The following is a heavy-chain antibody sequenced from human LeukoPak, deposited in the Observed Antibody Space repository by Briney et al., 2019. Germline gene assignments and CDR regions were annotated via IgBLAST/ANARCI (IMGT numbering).Heavy chain of an antibody. V-gene: IGHV4-38-2*02. CDR3: VREKGGGLYFEF. D-gene: IGHD3-16*01. CDR1: GFSIRSDYY. J-gene: IGHJ4*02. Sequence: SETLSLACAVSGFSIRSDYYWGWIRQPPGKGLEWIGSFSHCGTIHYNVSLNTRVTISGDMSKNQFSLKLTSVTAADTAVYYCVREKGGGLYFEFWGQGNLVTVSS. CDR2: FSHCGTI.